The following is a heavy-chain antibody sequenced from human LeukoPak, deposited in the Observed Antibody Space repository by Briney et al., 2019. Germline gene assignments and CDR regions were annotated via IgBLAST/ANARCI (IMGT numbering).Heavy chain of an antibody. D-gene: IGHD3/OR15-3a*01. CDR2: VNPSGDST. CDR3: ARWTTTYLDY. Sequence: ASVKVSCKASGYTFIRYYIHWVRQAPGQGLEWMGIVNPSGDSTNYAQRFQGRVTMTRDTSTSTVYMELSSLRSEDTAVYYCARWTTTYLDYWGQGTLVTVSS. CDR1: GYTFIRYY. J-gene: IGHJ4*02. V-gene: IGHV1-46*01.